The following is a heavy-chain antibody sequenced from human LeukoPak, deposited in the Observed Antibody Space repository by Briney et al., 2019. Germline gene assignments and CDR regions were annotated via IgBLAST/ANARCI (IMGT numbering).Heavy chain of an antibody. D-gene: IGHD3-3*01. Sequence: GGSLRLSCAASGFTFSSYWTSWVRQAPGKGLEWVANIKQDGSEKYYVDSVKGRFTISRDNAKNSLYLQMNSLRAEDTAVYYCARTYYDFWSLYSSYFDYWGQGTLVTVSS. J-gene: IGHJ4*02. CDR3: ARTYYDFWSLYSSYFDY. CDR1: GFTFSSYW. CDR2: IKQDGSEK. V-gene: IGHV3-7*01.